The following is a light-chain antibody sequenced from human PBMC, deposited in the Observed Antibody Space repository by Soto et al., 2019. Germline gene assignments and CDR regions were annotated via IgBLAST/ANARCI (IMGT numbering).Light chain of an antibody. J-gene: IGKJ1*01. CDR3: QQYVRAPWT. V-gene: IGKV3-20*01. CDR2: GAS. CDR1: QSVTSSY. Sequence: EIVLTQSPGTLSLSPGARDPLSCRARQSVTSSYLAWYQQKPGQAPRLVMYGASIRTSGIPDRFSGSGSGTDFTLTISRLEPEDFAVYYCQQYVRAPWTFGQGTKVDIK.